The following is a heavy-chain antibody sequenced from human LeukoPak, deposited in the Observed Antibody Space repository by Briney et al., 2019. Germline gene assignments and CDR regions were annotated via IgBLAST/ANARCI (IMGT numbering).Heavy chain of an antibody. CDR1: GFTVSRSY. V-gene: IGHV3-66*01. CDR2: IYSGGRT. CDR3: ARDQDDY. Sequence: GGSLRLSCAASGFTVSRSYMSWVRQAPGKGLEWVSVIYSGGRTYHADSVKGRLTISRDNSKNTVYLQMNGLRAEDTAVYYCARDQDDYWGQGTLVTASS. J-gene: IGHJ4*02.